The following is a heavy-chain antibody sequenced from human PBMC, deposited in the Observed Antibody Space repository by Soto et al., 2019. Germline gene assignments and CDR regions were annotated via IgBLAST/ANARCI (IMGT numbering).Heavy chain of an antibody. D-gene: IGHD4-17*01. Sequence: GASVKVSCKASGYTFRRYGISWVRQAPGQGLEWMGWISTYNGDTNYAQKFQGRVTMTEDTSTDTAYMELSSLRSEDTAVYYCATSDGDYTWGQGTLVTVSS. CDR3: ATSDGDYT. CDR2: ISTYNGDT. J-gene: IGHJ5*02. V-gene: IGHV1-18*01. CDR1: GYTFRRYG.